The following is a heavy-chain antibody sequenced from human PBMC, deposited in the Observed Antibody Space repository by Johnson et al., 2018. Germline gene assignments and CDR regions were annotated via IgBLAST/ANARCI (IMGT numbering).Heavy chain of an antibody. J-gene: IGHJ3*02. V-gene: IGHV3-33*01. CDR2: IWYDGSNK. Sequence: QVQLVESGGGVVQPGRSLRLSCAASGFTFSSYGMHWVRQAPGKGLEWVAVIWYDGSNKYYADSVKGRFTISRDNSKNTLYLKMNRLRAEDTAVYYYARYQDYDILTGYIDDAFDIWGQGTMVTVSS. CDR3: ARYQDYDILTGYIDDAFDI. CDR1: GFTFSSYG. D-gene: IGHD3-9*01.